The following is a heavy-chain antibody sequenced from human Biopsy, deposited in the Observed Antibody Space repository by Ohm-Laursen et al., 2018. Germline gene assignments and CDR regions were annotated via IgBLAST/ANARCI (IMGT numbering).Heavy chain of an antibody. CDR1: GGSIGSFY. Sequence: SGTLSLTCAVSGGSIGSFYWTWIRQPPGKGPEWIGDISDSGSTNYKPSLKSRVIISVDTSKNQFSLNLSSVTAADTAVYYCARRGSGGRSFDHWGQGTLVTVSS. CDR3: ARRGSGGRSFDH. V-gene: IGHV4-59*08. J-gene: IGHJ4*02. CDR2: ISDSGST. D-gene: IGHD2-15*01.